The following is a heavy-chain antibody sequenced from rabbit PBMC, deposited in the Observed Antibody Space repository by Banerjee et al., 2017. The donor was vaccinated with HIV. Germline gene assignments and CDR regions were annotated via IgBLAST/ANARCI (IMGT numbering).Heavy chain of an antibody. V-gene: IGHV1S40*01. CDR1: GFSFSSNYR. CDR3: SRYTVDNCDYDL. D-gene: IGHD2-1*01. Sequence: QSLEESGGDLVKPGASLTLTCTASGFSFSSNYRICWVRQAPGKGLEWIACIAAGSSGTTYYANWANGRFTISKTSSTTVTLQVTSLTAADTATYFCSRYTVDNCDYDLWGPGTLVTVS. J-gene: IGHJ4*01. CDR2: IAAGSSGTT.